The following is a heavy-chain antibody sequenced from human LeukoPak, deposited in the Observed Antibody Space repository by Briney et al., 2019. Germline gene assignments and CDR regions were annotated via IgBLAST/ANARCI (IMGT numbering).Heavy chain of an antibody. CDR1: GFTFSSHW. CDR3: TRDVPHNWFDP. J-gene: IGHJ5*02. V-gene: IGHV3-74*01. Sequence: PGGSLRLSCAASGFTFSSHWMHWVRQAPGKGLVWVSRIETDGGSTSYADSVKGRFTVSRDNAKNMLYLQMNSLTAEDTAIYYCTRDVPHNWFDPWGQGTLVTVSS. CDR2: IETDGGST.